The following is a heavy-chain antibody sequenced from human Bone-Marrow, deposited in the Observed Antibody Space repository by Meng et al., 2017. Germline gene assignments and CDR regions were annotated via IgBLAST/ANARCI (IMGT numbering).Heavy chain of an antibody. J-gene: IGHJ4*02. V-gene: IGHV4-34*01. D-gene: IGHD6-13*01. CDR2: INHSGST. Sequence: QVQLRQWGAGLLKPSETLALTGAVYGGSFSGFYWNWFRQPPGKGLEWIAEINHSGSTNINPSLKSRVTISADTSKNQFSLKVRSVTAADTAVYYCAREAYSTSLSSATGFDYWGQGTLVTVSS. CDR3: AREAYSTSLSSATGFDY. CDR1: GGSFSGFY.